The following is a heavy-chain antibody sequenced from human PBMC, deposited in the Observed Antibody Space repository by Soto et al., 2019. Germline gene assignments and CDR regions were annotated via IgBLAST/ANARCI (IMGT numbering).Heavy chain of an antibody. CDR3: ARGNGDYAGY. J-gene: IGHJ4*02. CDR1: GGTFSSYA. Sequence: SVKVSCKASGGTFSSYAISWVRQAPGQGLEWMGGIIPIFGTANYAQKLQGRVTMTTDTSTSTAYMELRSLRSDDKAVYYCARGNGDYAGYWGQGTLVTVSS. CDR2: IIPIFGTA. V-gene: IGHV1-69*05. D-gene: IGHD4-17*01.